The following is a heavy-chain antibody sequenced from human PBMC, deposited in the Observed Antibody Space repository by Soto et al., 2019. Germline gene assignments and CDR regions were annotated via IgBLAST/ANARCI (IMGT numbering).Heavy chain of an antibody. V-gene: IGHV1-46*02. CDR2: INPTTTTT. Sequence: ASVKVSCKASENTFNTYSLHWVRQAPGQGLEWMGVINPTTTTTTDAQKFQGRVIMTRDTSTSTVFLELSSLRSGDTAVYYCARDLYSTSWYVRAFDMWGQGTMVTVSS. CDR1: ENTFNTYS. J-gene: IGHJ3*02. CDR3: ARDLYSTSWYVRAFDM. D-gene: IGHD6-13*01.